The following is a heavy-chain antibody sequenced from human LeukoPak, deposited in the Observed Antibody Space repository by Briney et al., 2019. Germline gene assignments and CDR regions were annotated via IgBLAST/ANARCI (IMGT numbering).Heavy chain of an antibody. CDR2: ISSNGGST. J-gene: IGHJ4*02. D-gene: IGHD6-19*01. CDR3: ARVASIAVAGRFDY. V-gene: IGHV3-64*01. CDR1: GFTFSSYA. Sequence: PGGSLRLSCAASGFTFSSYAMHWVRQAPGKGLEYVSAISSNGGSTYYANSVKGRFTISRDNSKNTLYLQMGSLRAEDMAVYYCARVASIAVAGRFDYWGQGTLVTVSS.